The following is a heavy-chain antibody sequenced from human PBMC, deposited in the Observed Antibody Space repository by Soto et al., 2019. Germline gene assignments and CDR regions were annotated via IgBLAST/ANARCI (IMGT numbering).Heavy chain of an antibody. CDR3: ARAGDYYESSGYSEAFDI. CDR1: GFTVSSNY. J-gene: IGHJ3*02. CDR2: IYSGGST. Sequence: GGSLRLSCAASGFTVSSNYMSWVRQAPGQGLEWVSVIYSGGSTYYADSVKGRFTISRENSKNTLYFQMNSLRAEDTDVYYCARAGDYYESSGYSEAFDIWGQGTMVPVSS. D-gene: IGHD3-22*01. V-gene: IGHV3-53*01.